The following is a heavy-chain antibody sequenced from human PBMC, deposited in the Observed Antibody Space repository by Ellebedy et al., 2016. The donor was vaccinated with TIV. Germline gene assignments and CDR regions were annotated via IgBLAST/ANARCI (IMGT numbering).Heavy chain of an antibody. CDR2: VYYSGST. CDR1: GGSISNYY. D-gene: IGHD1-7*01. J-gene: IGHJ5*02. V-gene: IGHV4-59*01. Sequence: MPSETLSLTCTVSGGSISNYYWSWIRQPPGKGLEWIGYVYYSGSTNYNPSLKSRVTVSVDTSKRQFSLELTSVTAADTAIYYCARGTTRAWFDPWGQGTLVTVSS. CDR3: ARGTTRAWFDP.